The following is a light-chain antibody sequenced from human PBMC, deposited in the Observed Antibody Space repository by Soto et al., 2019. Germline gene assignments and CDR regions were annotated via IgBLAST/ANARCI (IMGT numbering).Light chain of an antibody. CDR1: SSDVGGYNY. V-gene: IGLV2-14*01. J-gene: IGLJ3*02. CDR3: NSYRTNYTWL. CDR2: EVS. Sequence: QSALTQPASVSGSPGQSITISCTGTSSDVGGYNYVSWYQQHPGKAPKLIIYEVSNRHSGVSNRFSGSKSGNTASLTISGPQAEDEPDYYCNSYRTNYTWLFGGGTKLTVL.